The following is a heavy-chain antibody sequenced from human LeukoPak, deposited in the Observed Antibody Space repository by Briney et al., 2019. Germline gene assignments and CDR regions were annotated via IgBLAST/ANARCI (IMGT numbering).Heavy chain of an antibody. J-gene: IGHJ5*02. V-gene: IGHV3-73*01. CDR1: GFTFSDSA. CDR3: IRRLDYDILTGYYWLDP. CDR2: VRNKENNYAT. Sequence: PGGSLRLSCAASGFTFSDSAIHWVRQASGKGLEWVGRVRNKENNYATAYAASVKGRFTISRDDSKNVAYLQMNSLKIEDTALHYCIRRLDYDILTGYYWLDPWGQGTLVTVSS. D-gene: IGHD3-9*01.